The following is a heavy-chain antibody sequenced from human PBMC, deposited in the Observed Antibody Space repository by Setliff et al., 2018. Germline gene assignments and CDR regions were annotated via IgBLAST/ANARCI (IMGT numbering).Heavy chain of an antibody. CDR2: IYHTGST. CDR1: GGSISSGDYY. CDR3: ARDLGHGGDSDY. D-gene: IGHD2-21*02. Sequence: SETLSLTCTVSGGSISSGDYYWGWIRQPPGKGLEWIASIYHTGSTYYNPSLKSRLTISRDTSKNQVSLKLNSVTATDTAVYYCARDLGHGGDSDYWGQGILVTVSS. J-gene: IGHJ4*02. V-gene: IGHV4-39*07.